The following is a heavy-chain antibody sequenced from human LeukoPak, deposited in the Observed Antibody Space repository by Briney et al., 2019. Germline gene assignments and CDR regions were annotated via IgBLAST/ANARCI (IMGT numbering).Heavy chain of an antibody. Sequence: SETLSLTCTVSGGSISSYYWSWIRQPPGKGLEWIGYIYYSGSTNYNPSLKSRVTISVDTSKNQFSLKLSSVTAADTAVYYCARGVASGYYPFDYWGQGTLVTVSS. CDR2: IYYSGST. D-gene: IGHD3-22*01. CDR1: GGSISSYY. V-gene: IGHV4-59*12. CDR3: ARGVASGYYPFDY. J-gene: IGHJ4*02.